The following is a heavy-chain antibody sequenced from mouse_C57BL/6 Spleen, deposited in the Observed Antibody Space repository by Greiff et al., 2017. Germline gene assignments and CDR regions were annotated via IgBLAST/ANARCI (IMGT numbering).Heavy chain of an antibody. J-gene: IGHJ2*01. CDR3: AGQSGDSYYFDY. V-gene: IGHV5-6*01. CDR1: GFTFSSYG. CDR2: ISSGGSYT. Sequence: EVKLMESGGDLVKPGGSLKLSCAASGFTFSSYGMSWVRQTPDKRLEWVATISSGGSYTYYPDSVKGRFTMSRANAKNTLYLQMRSLKSEETAMYYCAGQSGDSYYFDYWGQGTTLTVSS. D-gene: IGHD3-1*01.